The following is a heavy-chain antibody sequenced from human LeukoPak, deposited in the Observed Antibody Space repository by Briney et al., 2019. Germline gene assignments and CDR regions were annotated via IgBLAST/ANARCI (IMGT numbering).Heavy chain of an antibody. CDR3: ARDTGSGWVGRVYDHYYYMAV. CDR1: GFSFSNYS. CDR2: TSYDGSNQ. D-gene: IGHD6-19*01. Sequence: PGGSLRLSCAAAGFSFSNYSLHSVRQAPGKGLECVAITSYDGSNQYYTDSVKGRFSISRDNSKSTLYMQMTSLRTDDTVLYYSARDTGSGWVGRVYDHYYYMAVRGKETTVTVSS. V-gene: IGHV3-30*04. J-gene: IGHJ6*03.